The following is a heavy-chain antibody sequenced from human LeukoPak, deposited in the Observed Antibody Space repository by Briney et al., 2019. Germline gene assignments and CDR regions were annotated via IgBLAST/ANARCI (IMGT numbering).Heavy chain of an antibody. CDR2: IIPIFGTA. CDR3: ASVLYYDFWSGYYTLDY. Sequence: PVKVSCKASGGTFSSYAISWVRQAPGQGLEWMGGIIPIFGTANYAQKFQGRVTITADESTSTAYMEPSSLRSEDTAVYYSASVLYYDFWSGYYTLDYWGQGTLVTVSS. D-gene: IGHD3-3*01. V-gene: IGHV1-69*13. J-gene: IGHJ4*02. CDR1: GGTFSSYA.